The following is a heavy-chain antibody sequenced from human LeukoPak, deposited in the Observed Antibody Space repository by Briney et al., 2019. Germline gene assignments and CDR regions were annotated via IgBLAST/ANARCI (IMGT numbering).Heavy chain of an antibody. J-gene: IGHJ5*02. CDR1: GGSFSGYY. D-gene: IGHD2-2*01. V-gene: IGHV4-34*01. CDR2: INHSGST. Sequence: SETLSLTWAVYGGSFSGYYWSWIRQPPGKGLEWIGEINHSGSTNYNPSLKSRVTISVDTSKNQFSLKLSSVTAADTAVYYCARWPNCSSTRCLRGGFDPWGQGTLVTVSS. CDR3: ARWPNCSSTRCLRGGFDP.